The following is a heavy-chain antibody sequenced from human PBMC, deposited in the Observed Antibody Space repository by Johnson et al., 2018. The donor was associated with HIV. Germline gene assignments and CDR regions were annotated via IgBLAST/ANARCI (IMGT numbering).Heavy chain of an antibody. CDR2: ISYDGSNK. J-gene: IGHJ3*02. D-gene: IGHD6-19*01. Sequence: QVQLVESGGGLVQPGGSLRLSCVVSGFTFSSYGIHWVRQAPGKGLEWVAVISYDGSNKYYADSVKGRLTISRDNSKNTLYLQMNSLKTEDTAVYYCTREGRTLAAFTVGAFDIWGQGTMVTVSS. V-gene: IGHV3-30*03. CDR1: GFTFSSYG. CDR3: TREGRTLAAFTVGAFDI.